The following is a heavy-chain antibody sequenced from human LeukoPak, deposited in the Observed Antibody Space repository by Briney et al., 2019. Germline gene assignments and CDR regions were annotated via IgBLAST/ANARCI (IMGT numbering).Heavy chain of an antibody. CDR1: GGSISTYY. CDR3: ARSIIGTRSKFDY. CDR2: IPYSGST. D-gene: IGHD1/OR15-1a*01. J-gene: IGHJ4*02. Sequence: SETLSLTCTVSGGSISTYYWSWIRQPTGKGLEWIGYIPYSGSTNYNPSLKSRVTISLDTSKNQFALKLSSVTAADTAVYYCARSIIGTRSKFDYWGQGTLVTVSP. V-gene: IGHV4-59*08.